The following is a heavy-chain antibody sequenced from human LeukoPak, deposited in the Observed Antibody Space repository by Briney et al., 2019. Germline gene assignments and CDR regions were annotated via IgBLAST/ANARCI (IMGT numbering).Heavy chain of an antibody. CDR1: GGSISNYY. J-gene: IGHJ4*02. V-gene: IGHV4-59*13. CDR2: IYYSGST. CDR3: ARGRSESYHSPFDY. D-gene: IGHD1-26*01. Sequence: TSETLSLTCTVSGGSISNYYWSWIRQPPGKGLEWIGYIYYSGSTNYNPSLESRVTISVDTSKNQFSLKLDSVTAADTAVYYCARGRSESYHSPFDYWGQGTLVTVSS.